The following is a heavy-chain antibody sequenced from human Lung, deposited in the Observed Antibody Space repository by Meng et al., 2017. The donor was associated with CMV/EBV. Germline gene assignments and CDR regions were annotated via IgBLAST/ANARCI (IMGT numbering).Heavy chain of an antibody. CDR2: INPSGST. V-gene: IGHV4-34*01. D-gene: IGHD4-11*01. J-gene: IGHJ4*02. CDR3: ARGILPQRGSTVPTTDY. CDR1: GGSFSGYY. Sequence: SXTLSLXCAVYGGSFSGYYWSWIRQPPGKGLEWIGEINPSGSTNYNPSLKSRVTISVDTSKNQFSLRLSSVTAADTALYYCARGILPQRGSTVPTTDYSGQGXLVTVSS.